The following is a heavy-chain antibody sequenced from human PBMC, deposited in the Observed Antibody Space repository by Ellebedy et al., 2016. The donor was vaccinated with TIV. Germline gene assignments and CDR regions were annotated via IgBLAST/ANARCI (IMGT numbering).Heavy chain of an antibody. V-gene: IGHV3-48*02. J-gene: IGHJ2*01. D-gene: IGHD5-18*01. Sequence: GGSLRLSCEASGFTFSNSNLNWVRQAPGKGLEWVSYISTGSRNIYYADSVKGRFTISRDNAKNSLYLHMNSLRDEDTAVYYCARDGAYNYDAYWYFDLWGRGTLVTVSS. CDR2: ISTGSRNI. CDR1: GFTFSNSN. CDR3: ARDGAYNYDAYWYFDL.